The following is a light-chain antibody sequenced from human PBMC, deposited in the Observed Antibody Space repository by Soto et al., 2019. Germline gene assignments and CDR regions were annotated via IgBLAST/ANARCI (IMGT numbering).Light chain of an antibody. Sequence: QSVLTQPASVSGSPGQSITISCTGTSSDVGGYNYVSWYQHHPGKAPKLIIYDVTNRPSGVSNPFSGSKSGNTASLTISGLQPEDEADYYCCSYAGSDKYVFGTGTKVTVL. CDR3: CSYAGSDKYV. CDR2: DVT. CDR1: SSDVGGYNY. J-gene: IGLJ1*01. V-gene: IGLV2-14*03.